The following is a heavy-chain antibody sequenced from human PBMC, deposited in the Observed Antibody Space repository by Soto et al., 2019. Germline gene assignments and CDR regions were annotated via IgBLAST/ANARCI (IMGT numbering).Heavy chain of an antibody. J-gene: IGHJ1*01. V-gene: IGHV3-48*01. Sequence: GGSLRLSCAASGFTFSSYSMNWVRQAPGKEQKWVSYFSSSSTIYYADSVKGRFTISRDNAKNSLYLQMNSLRAEDTAVYYCARDLGSSWYPEYFQHWGQGTLVTVSS. CDR1: GFTFSSYS. D-gene: IGHD6-13*01. CDR2: FSSSSTI. CDR3: ARDLGSSWYPEYFQH.